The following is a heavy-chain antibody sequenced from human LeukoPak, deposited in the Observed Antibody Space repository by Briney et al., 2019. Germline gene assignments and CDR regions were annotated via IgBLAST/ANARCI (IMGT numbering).Heavy chain of an antibody. V-gene: IGHV1-2*02. Sequence: ASVKVSCKASGYTFTGYYMHWVRQAPGQGLEWMGWINPNSGGTNYAQKFQGRVTMTRDTSISTAYMELSRLRSDDTAVYYCARNGYSSSWGGDYWGQGTLVTVSS. CDR3: ARNGYSSSWGGDY. D-gene: IGHD6-13*01. CDR1: GYTFTGYY. J-gene: IGHJ4*02. CDR2: INPNSGGT.